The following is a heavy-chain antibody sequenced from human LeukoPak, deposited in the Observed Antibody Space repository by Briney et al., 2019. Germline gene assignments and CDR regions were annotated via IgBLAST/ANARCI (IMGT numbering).Heavy chain of an antibody. CDR3: VSGSYEGRYYGMDV. Sequence: GGSLRLSCAASGFGFSSYTMNWVRQAPGKGLEWVSSISGSISSKLYAESVKGRFTISRDNANNSLYLQMNILRAEDTAVYYCVSGSYEGRYYGMDVWGQGTTVTVSS. J-gene: IGHJ6*02. D-gene: IGHD1-26*01. V-gene: IGHV3-21*01. CDR1: GFGFSSYT. CDR2: ISGSISSK.